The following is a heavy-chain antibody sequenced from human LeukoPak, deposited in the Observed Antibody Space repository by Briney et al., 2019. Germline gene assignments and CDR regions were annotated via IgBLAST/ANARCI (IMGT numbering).Heavy chain of an antibody. CDR3: ARPYYYDSRIDP. CDR1: GGSITRGDYY. J-gene: IGHJ5*02. Sequence: SQTLSLTCTVSGGSITRGDYYWSWIRQPPGKGLEWIAYMYYSGSTYYNPSLKSRVTMSADTSKNQFSLKLPSVTAADTAVYYCARPYYYDSRIDPWGEGTLVTVSS. D-gene: IGHD3-22*01. V-gene: IGHV4-30-4*01. CDR2: MYYSGST.